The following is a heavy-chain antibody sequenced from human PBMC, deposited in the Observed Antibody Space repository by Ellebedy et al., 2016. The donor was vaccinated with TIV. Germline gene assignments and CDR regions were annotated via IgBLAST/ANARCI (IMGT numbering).Heavy chain of an antibody. CDR3: AKGGFRNRFDP. J-gene: IGHJ5*02. D-gene: IGHD1-14*01. CDR1: GFPLSSYV. Sequence: GESLKISCAASGFPLSSYVMSWVRQAPGKRLERVAAISSDGADIYYADSVKGRFTISRDTSKNTRYLHLNSLRVEDTAIYYCAKGGFRNRFDPWGQGTLVTVSS. CDR2: ISSDGADI. V-gene: IGHV3-23*01.